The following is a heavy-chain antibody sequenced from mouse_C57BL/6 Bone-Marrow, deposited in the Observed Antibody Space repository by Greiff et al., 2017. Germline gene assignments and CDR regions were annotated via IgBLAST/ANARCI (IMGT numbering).Heavy chain of an antibody. CDR1: GYTFTSYW. D-gene: IGHD2-5*01. Sequence: VQLQQPGAELVRPGTSVKLSCKASGYTFTSYWMHWVKQRPGQGLEWIGVIDPSDSYTNYNQKFKGKATLTVDTSSSTAYMQLSSLTSADSAVYYCARDYSNWAYWGQGTLVTVSA. CDR2: IDPSDSYT. J-gene: IGHJ3*01. CDR3: ARDYSNWAY. V-gene: IGHV1-59*01.